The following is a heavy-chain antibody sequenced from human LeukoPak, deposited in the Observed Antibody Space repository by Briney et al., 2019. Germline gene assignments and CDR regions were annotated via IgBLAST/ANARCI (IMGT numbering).Heavy chain of an antibody. CDR1: GLTVRNNF. CDR3: AIEKGRGVISPYYDD. J-gene: IGHJ4*02. Sequence: PGGSLRLSCAASGLTVRNNFMSWVSHAPGKGLEWGSVIYSDGRTYYEDSLEGGSNISRNTTNNTLSLQINSLRVQDTAFYYCAIEKGRGVISPYYDDWGQGTRVTVSS. V-gene: IGHV3-53*01. CDR2: IYSDGRT. D-gene: IGHD3-10*01.